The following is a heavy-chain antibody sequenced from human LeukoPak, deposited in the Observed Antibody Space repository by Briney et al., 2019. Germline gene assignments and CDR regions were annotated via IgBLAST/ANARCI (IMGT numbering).Heavy chain of an antibody. J-gene: IGHJ3*02. V-gene: IGHV3-30*02. Sequence: PGGSLRLSCAASGFTFSSYGMHWVRQAPGKGLEWVAFIRYDGSNKYYADSVKGRFTISRDNSKNTQYLQMNSLRAEDTAVYYCATYSSSAFDIWGQGTMITVSS. D-gene: IGHD6-6*01. CDR2: IRYDGSNK. CDR1: GFTFSSYG. CDR3: ATYSSSAFDI.